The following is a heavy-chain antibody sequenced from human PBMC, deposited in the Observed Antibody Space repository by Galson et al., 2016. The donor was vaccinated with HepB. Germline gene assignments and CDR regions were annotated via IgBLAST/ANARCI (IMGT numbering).Heavy chain of an antibody. CDR2: VSFNGAAA. CDR3: AKGGGGHLPFDS. CDR1: GFNFNGYG. Sequence: SLRLSCAASGFNFNGYGMSWVRQAPGKGLEWVSLVSFNGAAAFYADSVEGRFTISRDNSKNTLYLQMVNLRVEETALYYCAKGGGGHLPFDSWGQGTPVTVSS. V-gene: IGHV3-23*01. J-gene: IGHJ4*02. D-gene: IGHD3-16*01.